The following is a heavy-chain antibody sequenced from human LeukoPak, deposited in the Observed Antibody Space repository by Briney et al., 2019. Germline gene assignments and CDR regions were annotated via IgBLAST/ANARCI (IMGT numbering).Heavy chain of an antibody. J-gene: IGHJ4*02. V-gene: IGHV3-23*01. CDR3: AKVVGATTRGYFDY. CDR2: ISGSGGST. D-gene: IGHD1-26*01. Sequence: GSLRLSCAASGFTFSSYAMSWVRQAPGKGLEWVSTISGSGGSTYYADSAKGRFTISRDNSKNTLYLQMNSLRAEDTAVYYCAKVVGATTRGYFDYWGQGTLVTVSS. CDR1: GFTFSSYA.